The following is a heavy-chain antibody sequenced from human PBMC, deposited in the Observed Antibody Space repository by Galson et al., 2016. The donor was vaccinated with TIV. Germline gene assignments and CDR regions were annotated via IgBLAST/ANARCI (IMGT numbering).Heavy chain of an antibody. J-gene: IGHJ4*02. V-gene: IGHV1-69*04. CDR2: IIPILGIT. Sequence: SVKVSCKASRGTFSSYAISWVRQAPGQGLEWMGRIIPILGITNYAQKVQGRVTITVDEFTSTANMELSSLKSDDTAVYYCARGGSGSAIDYWGQGILVTVSS. D-gene: IGHD1-26*01. CDR3: ARGGSGSAIDY. CDR1: RGTFSSYA.